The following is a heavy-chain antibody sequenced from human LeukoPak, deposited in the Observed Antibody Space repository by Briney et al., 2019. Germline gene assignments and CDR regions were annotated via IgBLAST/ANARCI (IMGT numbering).Heavy chain of an antibody. Sequence: PSETRSLTCVVSGGSLSTHQWSWIRQSPGRGLEWSGYISDSGSNTYKPSLKSRVTISVDTSKNQCSLKLSAVTAAATAVYSCARGYDSSAYDPFNYWGQGTLVTVSS. CDR2: ISDSGSN. V-gene: IGHV4-59*11. J-gene: IGHJ4*02. CDR3: ARGYDSSAYDPFNY. D-gene: IGHD3-22*01. CDR1: GGSLSTHQ.